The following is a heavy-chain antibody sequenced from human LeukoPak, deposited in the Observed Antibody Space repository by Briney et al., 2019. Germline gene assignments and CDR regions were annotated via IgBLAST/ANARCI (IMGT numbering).Heavy chain of an antibody. V-gene: IGHV4-59*01. CDR1: GGSINSYY. CDR2: IYHSGTT. J-gene: IGHJ6*04. Sequence: SETLSLTCTVSGGSINSYYWSWIRQPPGKGLEWIGYIYHSGTTNYNPSLRSRVTISIDTSKNQFSLKLNSVTAADTAVYHRARGFRYWDDWGKGTTVTVSS. CDR3: ARGFRYWDD. D-gene: IGHD2-15*01.